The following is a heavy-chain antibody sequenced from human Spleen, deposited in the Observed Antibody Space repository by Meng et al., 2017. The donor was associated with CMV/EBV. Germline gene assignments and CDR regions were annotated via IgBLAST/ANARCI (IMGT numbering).Heavy chain of an antibody. J-gene: IGHJ4*02. CDR2: IYSGGRST. Sequence: GGSLRLSCAASGFIFKNYAMGWVRQAPGKGREWVSVIYSGGRSTYYADSVKGRFTISRDTSKNTLYLQMNSLGAEDTAVYYCARGRRELLDYFDYWGQGTLVTVSS. CDR1: GFIFKNYA. V-gene: IGHV3-23*03. D-gene: IGHD1-26*01. CDR3: ARGRRELLDYFDY.